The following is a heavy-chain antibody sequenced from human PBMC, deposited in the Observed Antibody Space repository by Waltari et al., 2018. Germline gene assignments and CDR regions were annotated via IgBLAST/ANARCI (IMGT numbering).Heavy chain of an antibody. CDR1: GYTFTDYF. Sequence: QVQLAQSGAEVLKPGASVKVSSKSSGYTFTDYFMHSVRQAPGQGLAWMGCINAHNGGTIYVQKFEGRVTVTRDTSISTVYMELSSLRYDDTAVYYCAREKLPRRNGLDVWGQGTTVTVSS. D-gene: IGHD2-15*01. CDR3: AREKLPRRNGLDV. J-gene: IGHJ6*02. V-gene: IGHV1-2*02. CDR2: INAHNGGT.